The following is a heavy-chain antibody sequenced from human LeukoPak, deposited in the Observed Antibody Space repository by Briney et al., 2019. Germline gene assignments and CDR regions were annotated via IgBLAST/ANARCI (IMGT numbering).Heavy chain of an antibody. V-gene: IGHV3-74*01. J-gene: IGHJ4*02. CDR3: VRGGGYRYDY. CDR1: GFTFSSYG. D-gene: IGHD3-22*01. Sequence: GRSLRLSCAASGFTFSSYGMHWVRQAPGKGLEWVTVITADGTGTNYADSVKGRFTISRDNAKNTLSLQMNSLRAEDTAVYYCVRGGGYRYDYWGQGTLVTVSS. CDR2: ITADGTGT.